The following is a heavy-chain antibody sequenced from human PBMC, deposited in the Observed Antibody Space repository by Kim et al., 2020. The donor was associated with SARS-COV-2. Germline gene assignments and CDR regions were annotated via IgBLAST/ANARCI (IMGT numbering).Heavy chain of an antibody. CDR3: ARAGGSGSPDLQH. V-gene: IGHV1-3*01. J-gene: IGHJ1*01. Sequence: YSQKFPGRVTITRDTSASTAYMELSSLRSEDTAVYYCARAGGSGSPDLQHWGQGTLVTVSS. D-gene: IGHD1-26*01.